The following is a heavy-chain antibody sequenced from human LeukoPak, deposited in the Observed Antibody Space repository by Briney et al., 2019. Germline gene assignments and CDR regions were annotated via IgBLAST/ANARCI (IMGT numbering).Heavy chain of an antibody. Sequence: SETLSLTCTVSGGSISSHYWSWIRQPAGKGLEWIGRIYTSGSTNYNPSLKSRVTMSVDTSKNQFSLKLSSVTAADTAVYYCARENSSGYSISYYFDYWGQGTLVTVSS. CDR1: GGSISSHY. J-gene: IGHJ4*02. CDR2: IYTSGST. V-gene: IGHV4-4*07. D-gene: IGHD6-6*01. CDR3: ARENSSGYSISYYFDY.